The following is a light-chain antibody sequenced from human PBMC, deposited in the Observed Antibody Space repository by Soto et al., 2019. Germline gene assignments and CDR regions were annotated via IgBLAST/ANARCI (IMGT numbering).Light chain of an antibody. J-gene: IGKJ1*01. CDR2: TAS. CDR3: QQYATYPWT. Sequence: DIQMTQSPSTLSASVGDRVTITCRASQSISSWLAWYQQEPGKAPKLLISTASSLESGVPSRFSGSGSGTEFALTISSLQPDEFATYYCQQYATYPWTFGQGIKVEIK. CDR1: QSISSW. V-gene: IGKV1-5*03.